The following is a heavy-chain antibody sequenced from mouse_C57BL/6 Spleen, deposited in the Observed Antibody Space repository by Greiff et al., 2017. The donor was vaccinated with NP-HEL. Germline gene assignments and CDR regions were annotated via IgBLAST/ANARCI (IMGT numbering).Heavy chain of an antibody. Sequence: DVTLVESGGGLVKPGGSLKLSCAASGFTFSDYGMHWVRQAPEKGLEWVAYISSGSSTIYYADTVKGRFTISRDNAKNTLFLQMTSLRSEDTAMYYCARNYYGSSYGFAYWGQGTLVTVSA. J-gene: IGHJ3*01. D-gene: IGHD1-1*01. CDR1: GFTFSDYG. CDR3: ARNYYGSSYGFAY. CDR2: ISSGSSTI. V-gene: IGHV5-17*01.